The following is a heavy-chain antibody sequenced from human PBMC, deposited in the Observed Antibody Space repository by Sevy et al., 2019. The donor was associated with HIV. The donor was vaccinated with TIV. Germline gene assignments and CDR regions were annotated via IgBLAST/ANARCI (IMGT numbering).Heavy chain of an antibody. Sequence: ASVKVSCKVSGRTLTQLSIHWVRQAPGKGLEWMGTFDPEDDEKIYAPKFQGRVTMTEDTSTDTAYMELSRLRSEDTAVYYCATTKDYYESSGYPFDYWGQGTLVTVSS. CDR3: ATTKDYYESSGYPFDY. D-gene: IGHD5-12*01. J-gene: IGHJ4*02. CDR1: GRTLTQLS. V-gene: IGHV1-24*01. CDR2: FDPEDDEK.